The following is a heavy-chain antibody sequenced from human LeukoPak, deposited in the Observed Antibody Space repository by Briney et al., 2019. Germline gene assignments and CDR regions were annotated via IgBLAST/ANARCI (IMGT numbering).Heavy chain of an antibody. J-gene: IGHJ4*02. Sequence: ASVKVSCKASGYTFTGYYMHWVRQAPGQGLEWMGWISAYNGNTNYAQKLQGRVTMTTDTSTSTAYMELRSLRSDDTAVYYCATQSRGDFDYWGQGTLVTVSS. CDR2: ISAYNGNT. D-gene: IGHD2-2*01. CDR3: ATQSRGDFDY. V-gene: IGHV1-18*04. CDR1: GYTFTGYY.